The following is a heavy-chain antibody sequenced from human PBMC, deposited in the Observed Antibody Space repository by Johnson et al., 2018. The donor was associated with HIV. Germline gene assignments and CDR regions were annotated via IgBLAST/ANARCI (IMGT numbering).Heavy chain of an antibody. CDR1: GFTFSSYA. V-gene: IGHV3-30*14. J-gene: IGHJ3*02. CDR2: ISYDGSNK. D-gene: IGHD4-11*01. Sequence: QLVESGGGVVQPGRSLRLSCAASGFTFSSYAMHWVRQAPGKGLEWVAVISYDGSNKYYADSVKGRFTISRDNSKNTLYLQMNSLRADDTAVYYCSRGSTVTTLSGAFDIWGQGTLVTVSS. CDR3: SRGSTVTTLSGAFDI.